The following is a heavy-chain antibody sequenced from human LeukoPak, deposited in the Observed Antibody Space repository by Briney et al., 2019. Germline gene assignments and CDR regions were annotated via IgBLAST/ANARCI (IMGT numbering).Heavy chain of an antibody. D-gene: IGHD2-8*02. CDR2: INPNSGGT. CDR1: GYTFTGYF. V-gene: IGHV1-2*02. CDR3: AREVLAKNYGMDV. J-gene: IGHJ6*02. Sequence: ASVKVSCMASGYTFTGYFMHWVRQAPGQGLEWMAWINPNSGGTNYAQKFQGRVTITRDTSISTAYMELSSLRSDDTAVYYCAREVLAKNYGMDVWGQGTTVTVSS.